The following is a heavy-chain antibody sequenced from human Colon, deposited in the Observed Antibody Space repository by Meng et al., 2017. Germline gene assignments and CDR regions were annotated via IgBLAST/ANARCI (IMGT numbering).Heavy chain of an antibody. CDR3: VRDQGDYSAY. CDR1: GFSLSDYY. D-gene: IGHD1-26*01. V-gene: IGHV3-11*01. Sequence: QVPLVESGGGLVKPGGALRLSCAASGFSLSDYYMSWIRQAPGKGLEWVSYISRDSSTIYQADSVEGRFTISRDNGKNSLYLQMNNLRAEDTAVYYCVRDQGDYSAYWGQGTLVTVSS. J-gene: IGHJ4*02. CDR2: ISRDSSTI.